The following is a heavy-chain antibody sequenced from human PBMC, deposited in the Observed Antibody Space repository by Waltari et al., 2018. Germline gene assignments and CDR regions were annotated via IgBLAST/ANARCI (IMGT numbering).Heavy chain of an antibody. CDR3: ARGGYYDSSEDAFDI. J-gene: IGHJ3*02. V-gene: IGHV3-53*01. Sequence: EVQLVESGGGLIQPGGSLRLSCAASGFTVSSNYMSWVRQAPGKGLEWVSVIYSVGSTYYADSVKGRFTISRDNSKNTLYLQMNSLRAEDTAVYYCARGGYYDSSEDAFDIWGQGTMVTVSS. D-gene: IGHD3-22*01. CDR2: IYSVGST. CDR1: GFTVSSNY.